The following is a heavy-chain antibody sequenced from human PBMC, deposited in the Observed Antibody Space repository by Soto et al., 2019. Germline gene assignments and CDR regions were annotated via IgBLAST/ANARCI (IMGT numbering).Heavy chain of an antibody. D-gene: IGHD5-18*01. CDR1: GGSINNAAYS. CDR2: IYPSGMP. CDR3: ARERGGYGLFDS. J-gene: IGHJ4*02. V-gene: IGHV4-30-2*01. Sequence: QLQLQESGSGLVKPSHTLSLTCTVSGGSINNAAYSWSWIRQPPGKGLEWIGYIYPSGMPFYNPSLRSRVTISIDRSNDQFSLNLKSATAADTAVYYCARERGGYGLFDSWGQGTLVTVSS.